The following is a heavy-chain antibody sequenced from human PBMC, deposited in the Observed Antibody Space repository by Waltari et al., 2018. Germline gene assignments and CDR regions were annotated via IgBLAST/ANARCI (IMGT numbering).Heavy chain of an antibody. CDR1: GFTFDDYA. Sequence: EVQLVESGGGLVQPGRSLRLSCAASGFTFDDYAMHWVRQAPGNGLEWVSGISWNSGSLGDADSVKGRFTISRDNAKNSLYLQMNSLRAEDTALYYCAKAGVWFGELLSFFDYWGQGTLVTVSS. J-gene: IGHJ4*02. CDR2: ISWNSGSL. V-gene: IGHV3-9*01. D-gene: IGHD3-10*01. CDR3: AKAGVWFGELLSFFDY.